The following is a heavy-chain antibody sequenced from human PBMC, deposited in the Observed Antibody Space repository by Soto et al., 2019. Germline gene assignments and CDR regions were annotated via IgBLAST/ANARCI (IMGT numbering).Heavy chain of an antibody. Sequence: QVQLQESGPGLVKPSETLSLTCTVSGGSISSYYWSWIRQPPGKGLEWIGYIYYSGSTNYNPSLKRLVTISVETSKNQFSLKLSSVTAADTAVYYCPTRTPPPHQQILRYFDLPDAFDIWGQGTMVTVSS. J-gene: IGHJ3*02. CDR1: GGSISSYY. CDR3: PTRTPPPHQQILRYFDLPDAFDI. V-gene: IGHV4-59*01. D-gene: IGHD3-9*01. CDR2: IYYSGST.